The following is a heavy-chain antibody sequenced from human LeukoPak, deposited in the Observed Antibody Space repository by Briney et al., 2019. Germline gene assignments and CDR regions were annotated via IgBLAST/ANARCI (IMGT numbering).Heavy chain of an antibody. CDR3: ARDFVGATHYYYYYMDV. CDR2: IRYDGSNK. CDR1: GFTFSSYG. J-gene: IGHJ6*03. Sequence: GGSLRLSCAASGFTFSSYGMHWVRQAPGKGLEWVAFIRYDGSNKYYADSVKGRFTISRDNSKNSLYLQMNSLRAEDTAVYYCARDFVGATHYYYYYMDVWGKGTTVTVSS. D-gene: IGHD1-26*01. V-gene: IGHV3-30*02.